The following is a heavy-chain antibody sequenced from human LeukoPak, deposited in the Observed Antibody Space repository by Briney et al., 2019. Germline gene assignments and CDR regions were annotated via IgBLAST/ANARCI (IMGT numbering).Heavy chain of an antibody. V-gene: IGHV3-30*18. CDR2: ISYDESNK. CDR3: AKDPFDF. J-gene: IGHJ4*02. CDR1: GFTFTNYG. Sequence: PGRSLRLSCAASGFTFTNYGMHWVRQAPGKGLEWVAVISYDESNKSYADFVKGRFTISRDTSKKTLYLQMNSLRAEDTAVFYCAKDPFDFWGQGTLVTVSS.